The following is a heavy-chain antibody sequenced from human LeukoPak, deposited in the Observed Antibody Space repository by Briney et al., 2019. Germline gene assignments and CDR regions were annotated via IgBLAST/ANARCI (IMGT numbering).Heavy chain of an antibody. CDR1: DDSISSYY. CDR3: ARGSVGYSSAFDY. D-gene: IGHD6-19*01. Sequence: MSSETLSLTCSVSDDSISSYYWNWIRQPAGKGLEWIGHVYTNRSTNYNPSLKSRVTMSVDTTKSQFSLKLNSVTAADTAVYYCARGSVGYSSAFDYWGQGTLVTVSS. V-gene: IGHV4-4*07. J-gene: IGHJ4*02. CDR2: VYTNRST.